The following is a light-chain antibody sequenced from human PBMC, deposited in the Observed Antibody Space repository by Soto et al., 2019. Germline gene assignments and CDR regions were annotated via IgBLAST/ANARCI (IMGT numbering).Light chain of an antibody. Sequence: QSALTQPPSVSGAPGQRVTISCTGSSSNIGAGYDVHWYQQLPGTAPKLLIYGNSNRPSGVPDRFSGSKSGTSAFLAITGLQAEDEADYYCQSYDSSLSGSVFGTGTKFTVL. CDR2: GNS. V-gene: IGLV1-40*01. J-gene: IGLJ1*01. CDR1: SSNIGAGYD. CDR3: QSYDSSLSGSV.